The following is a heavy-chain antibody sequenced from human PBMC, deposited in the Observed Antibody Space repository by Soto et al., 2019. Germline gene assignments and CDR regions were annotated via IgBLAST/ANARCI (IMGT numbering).Heavy chain of an antibody. CDR1: GGTFSSYT. Sequence: QVKLVQSGAEVKKPGSSVKVSCKASGGTFSSYTISWVRQAPGQGLEWMGRIIPILGIANYAQKFQGRVTITADKSTSTDYMELSSLRSEDTDVYYCAGIITIFHDYWGQGTLVTVSS. CDR3: AGIITIFHDY. CDR2: IIPILGIA. J-gene: IGHJ4*02. V-gene: IGHV1-69*02. D-gene: IGHD3-9*01.